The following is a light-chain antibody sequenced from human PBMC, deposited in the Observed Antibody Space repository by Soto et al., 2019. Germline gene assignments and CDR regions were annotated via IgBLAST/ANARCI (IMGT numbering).Light chain of an antibody. J-gene: IGLJ2*01. V-gene: IGLV1-40*01. Sequence: QAVVTQPPSVSGAPGQRITISCTGSSSNFGAGYDVHWYQQLPGTAPKLFIYANSNRPSGVPDRFSGSKSGTSASLAITGLQAEDEADYYCQSYDSSLSGSVVFGGGTKVTVL. CDR3: QSYDSSLSGSVV. CDR2: ANS. CDR1: SSNFGAGYD.